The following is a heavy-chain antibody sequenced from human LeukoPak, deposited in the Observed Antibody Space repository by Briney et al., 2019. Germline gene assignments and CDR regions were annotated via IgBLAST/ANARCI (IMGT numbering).Heavy chain of an antibody. D-gene: IGHD5-18*01. CDR3: ARLSSGIQLWPDY. Sequence: PSETLSLTWTVSGGSISSSSYYWGWIRQPPGKGLEWIGSIYYSGSTYYNPSLKSRVTISVDTSKNQFSLKLSSVTAADTAVYYCARLSSGIQLWPDYWGQGTLVTVSS. V-gene: IGHV4-39*01. J-gene: IGHJ4*02. CDR1: GGSISSSSYY. CDR2: IYYSGST.